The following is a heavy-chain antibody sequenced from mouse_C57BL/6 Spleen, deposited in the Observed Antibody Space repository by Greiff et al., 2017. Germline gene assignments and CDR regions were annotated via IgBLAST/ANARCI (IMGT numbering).Heavy chain of an antibody. CDR1: GYTFTDYN. CDR3: ARSMYGYHYFDY. J-gene: IGHJ2*01. D-gene: IGHD2-2*01. Sequence: VQLQQSGPELVKPGASVKIPCKASGYTFTDYNMDWVKQSHGKSLEWIGDINPNNGGTIYNQKFKGKATLTVDKSSSTAYMELRSLTSEDTAVYYCARSMYGYHYFDYWGQGTTLTVSS. CDR2: INPNNGGT. V-gene: IGHV1-18*01.